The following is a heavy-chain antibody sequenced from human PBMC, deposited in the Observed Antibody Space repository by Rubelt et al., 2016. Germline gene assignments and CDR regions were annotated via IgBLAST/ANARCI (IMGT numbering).Heavy chain of an antibody. Sequence: QVQLVQSGAEVKKPGSSVMVSCKASGGTFRSYAISWVRPAPGQGLEWMGGIIPIFGTATYAQKFQGRVTIIADESTGTSYMELSSLRSEDTVVYYCARRQQLGPFDYWGQGTLVTVSS. J-gene: IGHJ4*02. CDR3: ARRQQLGPFDY. D-gene: IGHD6-13*01. CDR2: IIPIFGTA. CDR1: GGTFRSYA. V-gene: IGHV1-69*01.